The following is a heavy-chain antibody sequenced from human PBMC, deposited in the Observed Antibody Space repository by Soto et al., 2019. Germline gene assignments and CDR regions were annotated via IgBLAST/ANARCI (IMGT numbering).Heavy chain of an antibody. V-gene: IGHV3-48*03. Sequence: VGSLRLSCAASGFILNNYEMNWVRQAPGKGLEWVSYISSRGSTTYYADSVKGRFTISRDNAKNSLYLQMNSLRAEDTAVYYCARGTYRISGSGSNWFDPWGQGTLVTVSS. D-gene: IGHD6-19*01. CDR2: ISSRGSTT. J-gene: IGHJ5*02. CDR3: ARGTYRISGSGSNWFDP. CDR1: GFILNNYE.